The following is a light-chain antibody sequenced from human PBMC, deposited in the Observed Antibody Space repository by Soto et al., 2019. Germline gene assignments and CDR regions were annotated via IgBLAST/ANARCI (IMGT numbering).Light chain of an antibody. J-gene: IGKJ2*01. V-gene: IGKV1-5*01. Sequence: IQMTQSPSTLSASVGDRVTITCRASQSISSWLAWYQQKPGKAPKLLIYDASSLESGVPSRFRGSGSGTEFTLTISCLQPDDFASYYCQQYNSYSPYTFGQGTKLEIK. CDR3: QQYNSYSPYT. CDR1: QSISSW. CDR2: DAS.